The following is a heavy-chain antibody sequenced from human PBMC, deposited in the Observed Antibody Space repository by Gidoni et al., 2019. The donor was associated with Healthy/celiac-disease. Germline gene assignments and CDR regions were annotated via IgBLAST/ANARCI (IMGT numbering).Heavy chain of an antibody. D-gene: IGHD3-16*01. CDR1: GGSFSGYY. CDR3: ARGPAWRARGGWYYFDY. V-gene: IGHV4-34*01. CDR2: INHSGST. J-gene: IGHJ4*02. Sequence: QVQLQQWGAGLLKPSETLSLTCAVYGGSFSGYYWSWIRQPPGKGLEWIGEINHSGSTNYNPSLKSRVTISVDTSKNQFSLKLSSVTAADTAVYYCARGPAWRARGGWYYFDYWGQGTLVTVSS.